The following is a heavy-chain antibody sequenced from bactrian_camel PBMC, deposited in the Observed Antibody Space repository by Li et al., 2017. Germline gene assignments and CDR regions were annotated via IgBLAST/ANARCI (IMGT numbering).Heavy chain of an antibody. CDR3: AVNPDYGYCSDGAWAYTR. CDR2: IDTDGGT. CDR1: GYNTLI. D-gene: IGHD5*01. J-gene: IGHJ4*01. Sequence: HVQLVESGGGSVQAGGSLRLSCTFSGYNTLIMAWFRQAPGKEREGVAAIDTDGGTFYAVSVQGRFTISKDNVKNTKYLQMNSLKPEDTAMYVCAVNPDYGYCSDGAWAYTRWGQGTQVTVS. V-gene: IGHV3S53*01.